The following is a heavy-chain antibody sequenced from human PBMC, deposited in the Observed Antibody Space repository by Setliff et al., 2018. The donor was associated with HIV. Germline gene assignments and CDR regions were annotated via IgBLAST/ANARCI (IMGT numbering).Heavy chain of an antibody. CDR2: IYYSGST. CDR1: GSSISNGYY. D-gene: IGHD6-13*01. V-gene: IGHV4-38-2*02. Sequence: SETLSLTCAVSGSSISNGYYWGWIRQPPGKGLEWVGSIYYSGSTYYNPSLNSRVTVSVDTSENQFPLKLGSVTAADTAVYYCARESPSSSWFYFDFWGQGTLVTVSS. J-gene: IGHJ4*02. CDR3: ARESPSSSWFYFDF.